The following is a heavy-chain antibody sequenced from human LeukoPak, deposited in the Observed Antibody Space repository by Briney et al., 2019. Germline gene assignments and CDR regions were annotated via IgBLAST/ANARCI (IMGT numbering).Heavy chain of an antibody. CDR1: GGSMSPYH. D-gene: IGHD6-19*01. CDR3: ARAVSGRFDY. J-gene: IGHJ4*02. V-gene: IGHV4-59*08. CDR2: IYYSGST. Sequence: SETLSLTCTVSGGSMSPYHWGWIRQPPGKGLEWTGYIYYSGSTNYNPSLKSRVTISVDTSKNQFSLKLSSVTAADTAIYYCARAVSGRFDYWGQGTLVTASS.